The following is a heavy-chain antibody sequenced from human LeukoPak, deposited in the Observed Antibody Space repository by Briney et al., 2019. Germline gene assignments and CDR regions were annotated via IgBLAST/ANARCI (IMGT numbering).Heavy chain of an antibody. CDR1: GGSVSSGSYY. J-gene: IGHJ4*02. D-gene: IGHD3-16*01. CDR3: ARALGPYYFDY. Sequence: SETLSLTCPVSGGSVSSGSYYWSWIRQPPGKGLEWIGYIYYSGSTNYNPSLKSRVTISVDTSKNQFSLKLSSVTAADTAVYYCARALGPYYFDYWGQGTLVTVSS. CDR2: IYYSGST. V-gene: IGHV4-61*01.